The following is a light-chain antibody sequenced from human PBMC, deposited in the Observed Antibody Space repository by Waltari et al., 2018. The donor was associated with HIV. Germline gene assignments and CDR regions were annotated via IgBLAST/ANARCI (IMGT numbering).Light chain of an antibody. CDR2: LKRDGSH. J-gene: IGLJ3*02. CDR3: QTWGTGIQV. Sequence: QLVLTQSPSASASLGASVKLTCTLSSGHTNYAIAWHQQHPEKGPRYLMTLKRDGSHSKGDGIPDCFSGSSSGAERYLIISSLQSEDEADYYCQTWGTGIQVFGGGTKVTVL. CDR1: SGHTNYA. V-gene: IGLV4-69*02.